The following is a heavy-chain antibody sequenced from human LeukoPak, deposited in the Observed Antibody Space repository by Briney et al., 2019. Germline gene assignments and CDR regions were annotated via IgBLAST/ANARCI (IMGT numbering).Heavy chain of an antibody. V-gene: IGHV3-33*01. J-gene: IGHJ5*02. CDR3: ARATVTRWFDP. CDR2: IWFDGSEE. D-gene: IGHD4-17*01. Sequence: PGRSLRLSCAASGFKFGTSGMHWVRQAPGKGLEWLAVIWFDGSEEYYADSVKGRFTISRDNSKNTLYLQMNSLRAEDTAVYYCARATVTRWFDPWGQGTLVTVSS. CDR1: GFKFGTSG.